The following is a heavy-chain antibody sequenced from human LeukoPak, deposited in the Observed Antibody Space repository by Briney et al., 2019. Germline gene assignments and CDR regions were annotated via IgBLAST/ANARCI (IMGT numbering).Heavy chain of an antibody. Sequence: GGSLRLSCAASGFTFSDYYMSWIRQAPGKGLEWVSYISSSGSTIYYADSVKGRFTISRDNAKNSLYLQRNSPRAEDTAVYYCARLSIVGGAKEGYYGMDVWGQGTTVTVSS. CDR3: ARLSIVGGAKEGYYGMDV. V-gene: IGHV3-11*01. CDR2: ISSSGSTI. J-gene: IGHJ6*01. D-gene: IGHD3-3*01. CDR1: GFTFSDYY.